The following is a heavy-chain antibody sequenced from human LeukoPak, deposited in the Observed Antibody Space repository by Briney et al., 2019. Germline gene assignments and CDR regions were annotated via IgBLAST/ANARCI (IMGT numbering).Heavy chain of an antibody. CDR1: GGSMNNYY. J-gene: IGHJ3*02. Sequence: SETLSLTCTVSGGSMNNYYWSWIRQPPGKGLEWIGYIYYSGNTNYNPSLKSRGTISVDTSKNQFSLKLTSVTAADTAMYYCARVSSSAWLDIWGQGTMVTVSS. D-gene: IGHD6-19*01. CDR2: IYYSGNT. V-gene: IGHV4-59*12. CDR3: ARVSSSAWLDI.